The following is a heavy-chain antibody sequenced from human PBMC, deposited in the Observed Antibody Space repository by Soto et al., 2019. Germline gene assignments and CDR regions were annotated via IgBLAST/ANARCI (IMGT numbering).Heavy chain of an antibody. CDR1: GGSISSYY. V-gene: IGHV4-59*07. D-gene: IGHD3-3*01. Sequence: PSDTLSLTCTVSGGSISSYYWSWIRQPPGKGLEWIGYIYYSGSTNHNPSLKSRVTISVDTSKNQFSLKLSSVTAADTAVYYCARVITIFGVVMIPNWFDPWGQGTLVTVSS. CDR3: ARVITIFGVVMIPNWFDP. CDR2: IYYSGST. J-gene: IGHJ5*02.